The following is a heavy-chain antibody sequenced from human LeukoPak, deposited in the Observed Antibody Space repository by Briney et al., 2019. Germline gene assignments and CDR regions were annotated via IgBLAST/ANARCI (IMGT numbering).Heavy chain of an antibody. Sequence: GGSLRLSCAASGLTLSDYYMSWMRQAPGKGRVWVSYISSSSSYTNYAGSVKGRFPISRDDAKNSLYLQMNSLRAEDTAVYYCARDGSDWSMDVWGQGTTVTVSS. V-gene: IGHV3-11*05. CDR2: ISSSSSYT. CDR3: ARDGSDWSMDV. D-gene: IGHD2-21*01. CDR1: GLTLSDYY. J-gene: IGHJ6*02.